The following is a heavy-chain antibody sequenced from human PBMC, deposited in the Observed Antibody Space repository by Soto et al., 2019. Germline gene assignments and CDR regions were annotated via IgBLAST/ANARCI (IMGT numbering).Heavy chain of an antibody. J-gene: IGHJ5*02. D-gene: IGHD5-12*01. CDR1: CGKFRGFD. CDR3: ARESQWLRFSGWFDP. CDR2: XNXXXSX. Sequence: VVCGKFRGFDGSWIRQPPGKGLEWIXEXNXXXSXNXXXPXXXXVTISVDTSKNQYSLKLSSVTAADTALYYCARESQWLRFSGWFDPWGQGTLVTVSS. V-gene: IGHV4-34*01.